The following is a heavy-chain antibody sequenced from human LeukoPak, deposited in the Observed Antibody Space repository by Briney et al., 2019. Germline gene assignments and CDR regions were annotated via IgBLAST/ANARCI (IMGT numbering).Heavy chain of an antibody. CDR2: IYTSGST. D-gene: IGHD1-26*01. CDR3: ARDPAHSGSYFYDY. J-gene: IGHJ4*02. V-gene: IGHV4-61*02. Sequence: SETLSLTCTVSGGSISSGSYYWSWIRQPAGKGLEWIGRIYTSGSTNYNPSLKSRVTISVDTSKNQFSLKLSSVAAADTAVYYCARDPAHSGSYFYDYWGQGTLVTVSS. CDR1: GGSISSGSYY.